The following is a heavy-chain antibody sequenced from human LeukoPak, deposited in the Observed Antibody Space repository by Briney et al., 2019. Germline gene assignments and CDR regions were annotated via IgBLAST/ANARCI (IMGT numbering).Heavy chain of an antibody. CDR3: ARDQRGGTYYFDS. D-gene: IGHD2-15*01. CDR2: ISGSDGRT. V-gene: IGHV3-23*01. CDR1: GFTFSSYW. J-gene: IGHJ4*02. Sequence: GGSLRLSCAASGFTFSSYWMHWVRQAPGKGLDWVSAISGSDGRTYYADSVKGRFTISRDNSKNTLYLQMNSLRAEDTATYYCARDQRGGTYYFDSWGQGTLVTVSS.